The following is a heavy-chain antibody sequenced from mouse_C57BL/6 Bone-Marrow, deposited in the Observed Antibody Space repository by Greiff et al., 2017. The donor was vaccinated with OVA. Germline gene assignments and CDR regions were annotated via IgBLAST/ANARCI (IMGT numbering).Heavy chain of an antibody. CDR1: GYTFTSYW. Sequence: QVQLQQSGAELAKPGASVKLSCKASGYTFTSYWMHWVKPRPGQGLEWIGYINPSSGYTKYNQKFKDKATLTADKSSSTAYMQLSSLTYEDSAVYYCARSSSGYGPWFAYWGQGTLVTVSA. J-gene: IGHJ3*01. CDR3: ARSSSGYGPWFAY. V-gene: IGHV1-7*01. D-gene: IGHD3-2*02. CDR2: INPSSGYT.